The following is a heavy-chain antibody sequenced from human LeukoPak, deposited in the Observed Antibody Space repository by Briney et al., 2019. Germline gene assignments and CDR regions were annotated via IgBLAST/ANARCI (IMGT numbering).Heavy chain of an antibody. V-gene: IGHV4-59*01. CDR1: GGSISSYY. CDR3: ARGVYIAAAQYAY. CDR2: IYYSGTT. Sequence: SETLSLTCTVSGGSISSYYWSWIRQPPGKGLEWIGYIYYSGTTNYNPSLKSRVTISVDTSKNQSSLKLSSVTAADTAVYYCARGVYIAAAQYAYWGQGTLVTVSS. D-gene: IGHD6-13*01. J-gene: IGHJ4*02.